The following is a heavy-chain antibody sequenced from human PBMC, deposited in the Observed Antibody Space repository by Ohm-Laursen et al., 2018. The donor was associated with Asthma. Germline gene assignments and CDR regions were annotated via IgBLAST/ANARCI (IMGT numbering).Heavy chain of an antibody. Sequence: SLRLSCSASGFTFSSYWMSWVRQAPGKGLEWVANIKQDASEKYYLDSVRGRFTTSRDNAENSVFLQMNSLRAEDTAICYCVRDTRFAFHFWGQGTMVTVSS. V-gene: IGHV3-7*01. J-gene: IGHJ3*01. CDR3: VRDTRFAFHF. CDR2: IKQDASEK. CDR1: GFTFSSYW.